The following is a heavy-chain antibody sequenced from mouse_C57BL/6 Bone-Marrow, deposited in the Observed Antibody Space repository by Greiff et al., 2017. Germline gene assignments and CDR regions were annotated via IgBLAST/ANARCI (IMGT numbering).Heavy chain of an antibody. CDR2: IYPGSGST. V-gene: IGHV1-55*01. D-gene: IGHD1-1*01. CDR3: ARSGRDYAMDY. CDR1: GYTFTSYW. J-gene: IGHJ4*01. Sequence: VQLQQPGAELVKPGASVKMSCKASGYTFTSYWITWVKQRPGQGLEWIGDIYPGSGSTNYNEKFKGKATLTVDTSSSTAYMQLSSLTSEDAAVYYCARSGRDYAMDYWGQGTSVTVSS.